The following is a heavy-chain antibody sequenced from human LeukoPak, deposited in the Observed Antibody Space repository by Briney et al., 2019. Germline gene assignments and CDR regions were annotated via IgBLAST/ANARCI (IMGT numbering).Heavy chain of an antibody. CDR2: IYYSGST. CDR1: GGSISSYY. V-gene: IGHV4-59*08. CDR3: ARQHDFWSGYYDPYYYYGMDV. J-gene: IGHJ6*02. Sequence: SETLSLTCTVSGGSISSYYWSWIRQPPRKGLEWIGYIYYSGSTNYNPSLKSRVTISVDTSKSQFSLKLSSVTAADTAVYYCARQHDFWSGYYDPYYYYGMDVWGQGTTVTVSS. D-gene: IGHD3-3*01.